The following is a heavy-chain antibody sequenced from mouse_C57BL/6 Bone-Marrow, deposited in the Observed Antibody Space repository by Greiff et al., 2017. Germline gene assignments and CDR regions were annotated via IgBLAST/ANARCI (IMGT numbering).Heavy chain of an antibody. J-gene: IGHJ3*01. CDR1: GYTFTSYG. D-gene: IGHD2-3*01. CDR2: ISPRSGTT. CDR3: AGSEAYDGYSFAY. Sequence: VQLQQSGADLARPGASVKLSCKASGYTFTSYGISWVQQTTGQGLEWIGEISPRSGTTYYNEKFKGRATVTADKSSSTAYTELRSLTSEDSAVYFCAGSEAYDGYSFAYWGQGTLVTVSA. V-gene: IGHV1-81*01.